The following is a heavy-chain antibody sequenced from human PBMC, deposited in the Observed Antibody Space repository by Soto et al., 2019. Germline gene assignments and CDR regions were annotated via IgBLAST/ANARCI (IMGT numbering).Heavy chain of an antibody. V-gene: IGHV4-31*03. CDR2: IYYSGGT. Sequence: SETLSLTCTVSGYSMTSGGYYWSWICHLPGKGLEWIGYIYYSGGTQFNPSLKSRVSMSVDTSKNQFSLRLSSVTAADTAVYYCATLLGSHQHYYFGIDVWGQGTTVTVSS. CDR1: GYSMTSGGYY. CDR3: ATLLGSHQHYYFGIDV. J-gene: IGHJ6*02. D-gene: IGHD2-2*01.